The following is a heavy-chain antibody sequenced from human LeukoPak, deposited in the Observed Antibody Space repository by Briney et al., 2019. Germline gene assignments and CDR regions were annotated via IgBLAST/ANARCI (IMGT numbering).Heavy chain of an antibody. D-gene: IGHD3-10*01. CDR1: GFTFNSYA. J-gene: IGHJ6*02. V-gene: IGHV3-30*04. CDR2: ISYDGSNK. CDR3: AREHGVRGGAPYYYYGMDV. Sequence: GRSLRLSCAASGFTFNSYAMHWVRQAPGKGLEWVAVISYDGSNKYYADSVKGRFTISRDNSKNTLYLQMNSLRAEDTAVYYCAREHGVRGGAPYYYYGMDVWGQGTTVTVSS.